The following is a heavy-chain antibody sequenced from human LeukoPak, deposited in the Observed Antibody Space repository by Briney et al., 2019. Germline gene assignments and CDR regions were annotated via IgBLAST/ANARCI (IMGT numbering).Heavy chain of an antibody. J-gene: IGHJ4*02. CDR3: ARGNLELWSLYFGY. V-gene: IGHV3-23*01. D-gene: IGHD3-16*01. Sequence: GGSLRLSCAASGFTFSSYAMSWVRQAPGKGLEWVSAISGSGGSTYYADSVKGRFTISRDNSKNTLYLQMNSLRAEDTAVYYCARGNLELWSLYFGYWGQGTLVTVSS. CDR1: GFTFSSYA. CDR2: ISGSGGST.